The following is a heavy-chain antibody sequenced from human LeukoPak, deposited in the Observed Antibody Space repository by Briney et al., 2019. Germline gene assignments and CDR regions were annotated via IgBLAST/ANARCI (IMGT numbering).Heavy chain of an antibody. D-gene: IGHD3-10*01. CDR2: IYGADST. CDR3: ATSGFGVLYYHAMDV. V-gene: IGHV3-66*01. Sequence: GGSLSPSCEASVFTVSSNYISWVRQAPGKGLEWVSIIYGADSTYYADSVKGRFTISRDNSKNTLYIQMNSLRAEDTAVYYCATSGFGVLYYHAMDVWGQGTTVTVSS. CDR1: VFTVSSNY. J-gene: IGHJ6*02.